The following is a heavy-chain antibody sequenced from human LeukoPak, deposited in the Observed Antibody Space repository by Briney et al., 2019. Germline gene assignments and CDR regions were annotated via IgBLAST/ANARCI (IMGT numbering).Heavy chain of an antibody. D-gene: IGHD6-19*01. J-gene: IGHJ4*02. CDR1: GFTFSSYT. V-gene: IGHV3-23*01. Sequence: GGSLRLSCAASGFTFSSYTITWVRQAPGKGLERVSSISGSGGSTYYADSVKGRFTISRDNSKNTLFLQMNSLRAEDTAIYYCAKGNSGWNFDYWGQGTLVTVSS. CDR3: AKGNSGWNFDY. CDR2: ISGSGGST.